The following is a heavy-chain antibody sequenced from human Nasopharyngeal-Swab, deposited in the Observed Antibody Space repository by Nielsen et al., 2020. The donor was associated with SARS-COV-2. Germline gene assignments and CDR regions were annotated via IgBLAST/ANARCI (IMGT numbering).Heavy chain of an antibody. J-gene: IGHJ6*02. V-gene: IGHV3-74*01. CDR3: ARAPDCGGGSCNSYHYYGMDV. Sequence: GESLKISCAASGFTFSSYWMRWVRQPPGKGLVWVSRINRDGTYTTYADSVEGRFTISRDNAKNTLFLQMYSLRAEDTAVYYCARAPDCGGGSCNSYHYYGMDVWGQGTTVTVSS. CDR2: INRDGTYT. CDR1: GFTFSSYW. D-gene: IGHD2-15*01.